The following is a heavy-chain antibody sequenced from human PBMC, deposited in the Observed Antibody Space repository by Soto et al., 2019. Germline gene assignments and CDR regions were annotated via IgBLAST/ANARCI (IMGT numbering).Heavy chain of an antibody. Sequence: EVQLLQSGGSLVQPGGSLRLSCAASGFTFSNFAMSWMRQAPGKGREWVSAIINGGRTTYYADSVKGRFTISSDDSRKMLFLLVNSLAAEDTAIYYCAKVTRNGNSSFDSWGQGTLVTVSS. J-gene: IGHJ4*02. D-gene: IGHD2-8*01. CDR1: GFTFSNFA. CDR3: AKVTRNGNSSFDS. V-gene: IGHV3-23*01. CDR2: IINGGRTT.